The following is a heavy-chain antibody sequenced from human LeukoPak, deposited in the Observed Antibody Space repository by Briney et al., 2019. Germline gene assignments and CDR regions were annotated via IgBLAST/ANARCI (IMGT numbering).Heavy chain of an antibody. D-gene: IGHD2-2*01. J-gene: IGHJ4*02. CDR1: GFAFGEHG. CDR2: INWSGGST. CDR3: ARAPITSPFYFDY. Sequence: PGGSLRLSCTASGFAFGEHGMSWVRQVPGKGLEWVSGINWSGGSTGYADPLRGRFTISRDNAKNSLYLQMDSLRAEDTALYYCARAPITSPFYFDYWGQGTLVTVSS. V-gene: IGHV3-20*04.